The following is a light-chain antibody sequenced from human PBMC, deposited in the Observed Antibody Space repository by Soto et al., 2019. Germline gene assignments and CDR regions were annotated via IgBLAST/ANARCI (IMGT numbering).Light chain of an antibody. Sequence: DIQMTQSPSTLSGSVGDRVTITCRASQTISSWLAWYQQKPGKAPKLLIYKASTLKSGVPSRFSGSGSGTEFTFTISSLQPEDIATYYCQQYEIFPITFGQGTRLENK. CDR3: QQYEIFPIT. CDR2: KAS. J-gene: IGKJ5*01. CDR1: QTISSW. V-gene: IGKV1-5*03.